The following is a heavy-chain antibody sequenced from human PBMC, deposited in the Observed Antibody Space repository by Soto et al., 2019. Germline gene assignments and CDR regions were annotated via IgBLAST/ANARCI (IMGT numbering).Heavy chain of an antibody. J-gene: IGHJ4*02. CDR2: ITSSGGST. D-gene: IGHD3-22*01. Sequence: PGGSLRLSCAASGFTFRNYYMTWMRQTPGKGLEWISTITSSGGSTYSVDSVKGRFTISRDNGNNSLYLQMNSLRAEDTAVYYCARGWPYDFDSSGRFFDYWGQGTLVTVSS. CDR1: GFTFRNYY. V-gene: IGHV3-11*04. CDR3: ARGWPYDFDSSGRFFDY.